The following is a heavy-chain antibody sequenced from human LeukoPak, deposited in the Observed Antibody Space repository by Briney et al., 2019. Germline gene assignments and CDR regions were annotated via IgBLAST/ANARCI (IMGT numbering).Heavy chain of an antibody. V-gene: IGHV3-23*01. J-gene: IGHJ6*03. Sequence: GGTLRLSCAASGFTFSSYGMSWVRQAPGKGLEWVSAISGSGGSTYYADSVKGRFTISRDNSKNTLYLQMNSLRAEDTAVYYCARSSSGSGGYYMDVWGKGTTVTVSS. CDR1: GFTFSSYG. CDR2: ISGSGGST. D-gene: IGHD1-26*01. CDR3: ARSSSGSGGYYMDV.